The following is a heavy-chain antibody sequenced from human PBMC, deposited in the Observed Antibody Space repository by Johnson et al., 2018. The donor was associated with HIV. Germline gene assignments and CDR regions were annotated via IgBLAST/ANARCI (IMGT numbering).Heavy chain of an antibody. V-gene: IGHV3-53*01. CDR1: GFTVSSKY. CDR3: ARGEGAYCGGDCYYAFDI. D-gene: IGHD2-21*02. J-gene: IGHJ3*02. Sequence: VQLVESGGGLIQPGGSLRLSCAASGFTVSSKYMSWVRQAPGKGLEWVSVIYTGRNAYYADSVKGRFTISRHNSKNTLYLQVDSLRGEDTAVYYCARGEGAYCGGDCYYAFDIWGQGTIVTVSS. CDR2: IYTGRNA.